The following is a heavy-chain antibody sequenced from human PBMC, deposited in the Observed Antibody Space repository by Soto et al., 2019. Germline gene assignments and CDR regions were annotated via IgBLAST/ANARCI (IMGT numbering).Heavy chain of an antibody. Sequence: QVQLQESGPGLVKPSQTLSLTCTVSGGSISSGGYYWSWIRQHPGKGLEWIGYIYYSGSTYYNPSLKSRVTISVDTSKNQFSLKLSSVTAADTAVYYCARDYYDSSGYSTGDYYGMDVWGQGTTVTVSS. V-gene: IGHV4-31*03. D-gene: IGHD3-22*01. CDR1: GGSISSGGYY. J-gene: IGHJ6*02. CDR3: ARDYYDSSGYSTGDYYGMDV. CDR2: IYYSGST.